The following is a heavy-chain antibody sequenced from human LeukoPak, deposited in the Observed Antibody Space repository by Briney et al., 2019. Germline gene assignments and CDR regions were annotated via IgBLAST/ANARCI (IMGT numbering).Heavy chain of an antibody. CDR2: INHSGST. V-gene: IGHV4-34*01. D-gene: IGHD6-13*01. J-gene: IGHJ4*02. Sequence: SETLSLTCAVYGESFSGYYWSWIRQPPGKGLEWVGEINHSGSTNYNPSLKSRVTISVDTSKNQFSLKLSSVTAADTAVYYCARGLSGAAAATVFDYWGQGTLVTVSS. CDR3: ARGLSGAAAATVFDY. CDR1: GESFSGYY.